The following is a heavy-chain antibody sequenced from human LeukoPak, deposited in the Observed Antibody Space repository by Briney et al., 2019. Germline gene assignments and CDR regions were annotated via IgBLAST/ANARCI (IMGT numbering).Heavy chain of an antibody. Sequence: TGGSLRLSCAASGFTFGSHSMNWVRQAPGKGLEWVSYVSDSGSTIYYADCGKGGFTSSRDNPKNSLYLQMNSLRDEDTAVYYCASRDYWGQGTLVTVSS. CDR3: ASRDY. V-gene: IGHV3-48*02. J-gene: IGHJ4*02. CDR2: VSDSGSTI. CDR1: GFTFGSHS.